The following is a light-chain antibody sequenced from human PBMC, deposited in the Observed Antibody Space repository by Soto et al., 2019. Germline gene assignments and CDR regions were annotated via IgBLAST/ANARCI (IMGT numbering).Light chain of an antibody. J-gene: IGKJ1*01. CDR2: TAS. Sequence: AIHMTQSPSSLSASVGDRVTITCRASQGIRNDLGWYQKKPGKAPKLLIYTASTLQSGVPSRFSGSGSGTDFTLTITSLQPEDFATYYCRQLNTHPRTFGQGTKVDIK. V-gene: IGKV1-6*01. CDR3: RQLNTHPRT. CDR1: QGIRND.